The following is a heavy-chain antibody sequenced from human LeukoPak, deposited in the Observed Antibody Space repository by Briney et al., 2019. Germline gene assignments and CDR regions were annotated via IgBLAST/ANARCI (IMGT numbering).Heavy chain of an antibody. V-gene: IGHV3-30*04. CDR3: AKDFNTVTTLDS. CDR1: GFTFTSYT. J-gene: IGHJ4*02. CDR2: ISYDGRQT. Sequence: GRSLRLSCAASGFTFTSYTMHWVRQAPGKGLEWVAVISYDGRQTYYADSVKGRFTISRDNSKSTVYLQMNSLTTDDTAVYSCAKDFNTVTTLDSWGQGTLVTVSS. D-gene: IGHD4-17*01.